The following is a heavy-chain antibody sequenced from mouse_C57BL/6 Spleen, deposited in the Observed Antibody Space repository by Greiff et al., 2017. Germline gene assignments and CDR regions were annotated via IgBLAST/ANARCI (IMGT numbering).Heavy chain of an antibody. V-gene: IGHV1-80*01. D-gene: IGHD2-1*01. CDR1: GYAFSSYW. CDR3: ATRNRPAWFAY. CDR2: IYPGDGDT. J-gene: IGHJ3*01. Sequence: QVQLQQSGAELVKPGASVKISCKASGYAFSSYWMNWVKQRPGKGLEWIGQIYPGDGDTKYNGKFKGKATLTADKSSSTAYMQLSSLTSEDSAVYFCATRNRPAWFAYWGQGTLVTVSA.